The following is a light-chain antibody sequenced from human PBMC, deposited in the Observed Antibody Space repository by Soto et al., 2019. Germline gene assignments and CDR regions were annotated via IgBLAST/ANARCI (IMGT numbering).Light chain of an antibody. V-gene: IGLV1-44*01. CDR3: CSYAGGYTYL. CDR2: SNS. CDR1: SSNIGSTT. J-gene: IGLJ1*01. Sequence: QSVLTQPPSASGAPGQGVTISCSGTSSNIGSTTVNWYQQVPGTAPKLLIHSNSQRPSGVPDRFSGSRSGTSASLAISGLQSDDEADYFCCSYAGGYTYLFGTGTKLTVL.